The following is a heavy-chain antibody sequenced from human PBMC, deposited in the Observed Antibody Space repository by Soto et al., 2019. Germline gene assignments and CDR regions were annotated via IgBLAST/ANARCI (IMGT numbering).Heavy chain of an antibody. CDR2: IYYSGST. CDR1: GGSISSYF. CDR3: ARDKITGLFDY. J-gene: IGHJ4*02. V-gene: IGHV4-59*12. Sequence: SETLSLTCTVSGGSISSYFRSWIRQPPGKGLEWIGYIYYSGSTNYNPSLKSRVTISVDTSKNQLSLKLTSVTAADTAVYYCARDKITGLFDYWGQGTLVTVSS. D-gene: IGHD2-8*02.